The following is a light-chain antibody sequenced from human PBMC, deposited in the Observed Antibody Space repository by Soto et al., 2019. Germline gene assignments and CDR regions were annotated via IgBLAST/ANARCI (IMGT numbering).Light chain of an antibody. J-gene: IGKJ1*01. Sequence: EIVMTQSPATLSVYPGERATLSCWASQSVSSSVAWYQQKPGQAPRLLMYGASTWATGIPARFSGSGSGTEFTLTISSLQSEDFAVYYCQQYKDWPTTFDQGTKVEIK. CDR3: QQYKDWPTT. CDR1: QSVSSS. CDR2: GAS. V-gene: IGKV3-15*01.